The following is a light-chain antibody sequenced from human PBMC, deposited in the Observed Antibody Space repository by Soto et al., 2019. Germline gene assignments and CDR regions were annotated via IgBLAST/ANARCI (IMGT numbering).Light chain of an antibody. Sequence: AIQMTQSPASVSGSPGDRVTITCRASQSVSGYLAWYQQKPGGAPKLLIYSASTLQSGVPSRFSGSGFGTDFTLAISGLQSEDFATYYCHQYYSFPPWSFGQGTKVEIQ. CDR3: HQYYSFPPWS. J-gene: IGKJ1*01. V-gene: IGKV1-8*01. CDR1: QSVSGY. CDR2: SAS.